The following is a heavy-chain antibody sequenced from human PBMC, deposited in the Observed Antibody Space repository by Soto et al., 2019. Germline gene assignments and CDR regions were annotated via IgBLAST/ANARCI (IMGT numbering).Heavy chain of an antibody. CDR3: AKAHAMVVAGSTFDY. D-gene: IGHD6-19*01. CDR1: GYSISSGSY. Sequence: SETLSLTCTVSGYSISSGSYWGWIRQPPGKGPEWIASIYHGGTTFYNPSLKSRVTVSVDKSNNQFSLKLRSVTAADTAVYYCAKAHAMVVAGSTFDYWGHGTLVTVSS. V-gene: IGHV4-38-2*02. J-gene: IGHJ4*01. CDR2: IYHGGTT.